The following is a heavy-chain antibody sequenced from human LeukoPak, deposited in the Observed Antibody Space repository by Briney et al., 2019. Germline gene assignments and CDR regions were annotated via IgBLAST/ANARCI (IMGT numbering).Heavy chain of an antibody. CDR1: GFTFSSYG. J-gene: IGHJ6*03. CDR2: IRYDGSNK. CDR3: AKDGEQLVSEGPQYYYYYYMDV. V-gene: IGHV3-30*02. Sequence: GGSLRLSCAASGFTFSSYGMHWVRQAPGKGLEWVAFIRYDGSNKYYADSVKGRFTISRDNSKNTLYLQMNSLRAEDTAVYYCAKDGEQLVSEGPQYYYYYYMDVWGKGTTVTVSS. D-gene: IGHD6-6*01.